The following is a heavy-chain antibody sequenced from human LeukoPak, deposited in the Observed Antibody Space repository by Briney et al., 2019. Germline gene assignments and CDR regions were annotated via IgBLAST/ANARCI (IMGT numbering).Heavy chain of an antibody. CDR2: ISQSGTT. Sequence: SETLSLTCTVSGGSISSSGYYWDRIRQPPGKGLEWIGSISQSGTTYYNPPLKSRVTIFVDTSKSQFSLKLNSVTAADTAVYYCARRRVVARGYFDYWGQGVLVTVSS. V-gene: IGHV4-39*01. CDR3: ARRRVVARGYFDY. CDR1: GGSISSSGYY. D-gene: IGHD2-15*01. J-gene: IGHJ4*02.